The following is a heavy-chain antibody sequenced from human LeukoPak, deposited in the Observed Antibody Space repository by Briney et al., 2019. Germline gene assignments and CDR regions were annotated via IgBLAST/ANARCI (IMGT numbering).Heavy chain of an antibody. CDR3: ASVIKGGLAFDL. CDR1: GASISNYY. V-gene: IGHV4-59*03. D-gene: IGHD3-16*01. CDR2: IYYSGTT. Sequence: SETLSLTCSVSGASISNYYWSWIRQPPGKGLQWIGTIYYSGTTDYNPSLKSRVTMSRDTSKKQFSLKLSSVTAADTAVYYCASVIKGGLAFDLWGQGTLVTVSS. J-gene: IGHJ3*01.